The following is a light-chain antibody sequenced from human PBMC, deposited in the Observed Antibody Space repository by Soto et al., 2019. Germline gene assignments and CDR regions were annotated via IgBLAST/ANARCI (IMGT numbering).Light chain of an antibody. J-gene: IGLJ1*01. V-gene: IGLV2-8*01. CDR1: SNDVGGYNF. CDR2: EVT. Sequence: QSVLTQPPSASGSPGQSVTISCTGTSNDVGGYNFVSWYQHHPGKAPKLIIYEVTKRPSGVPNRFSGSKSGNTASLTVSGLQAEDEADYYCNSYAGSNTYVFGTGTKLTVL. CDR3: NSYAGSNTYV.